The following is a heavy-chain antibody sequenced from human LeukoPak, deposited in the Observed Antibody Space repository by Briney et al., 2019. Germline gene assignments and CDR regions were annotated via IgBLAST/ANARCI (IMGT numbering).Heavy chain of an antibody. V-gene: IGHV3-74*01. CDR3: ARDLRGVTAGY. CDR1: GFTFSNDW. J-gene: IGHJ4*02. CDR2: INSAGSST. D-gene: IGHD3-10*01. Sequence: GGSLRLSCAASGFTFSNDWMRWVRHAPGKGLVWVSRINSAGSSTNYADSVKGRFTISRDNAKNTLYLQMNSLRAEDTAVYYCARDLRGVTAGYWGQGTLVTVSS.